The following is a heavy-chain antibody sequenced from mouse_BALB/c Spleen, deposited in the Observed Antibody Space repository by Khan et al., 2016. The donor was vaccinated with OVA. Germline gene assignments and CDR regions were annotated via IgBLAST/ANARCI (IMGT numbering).Heavy chain of an antibody. J-gene: IGHJ3*01. CDR3: ARRNDFGDTFAY. Sequence: QVQLKESGAELARPGASVKLSCKASGYTFTDFYINWVKQRTGQGLEWIGEIYPGSGDVYYNEKFNGQATLTADNSTSTAYMQLSSLTSEDSAGYCCARRNDFGDTFAYWGQGTLVTVSA. CDR2: IYPGSGDV. D-gene: IGHD2-13*01. CDR1: GYTFTDFY. V-gene: IGHV1-77*01.